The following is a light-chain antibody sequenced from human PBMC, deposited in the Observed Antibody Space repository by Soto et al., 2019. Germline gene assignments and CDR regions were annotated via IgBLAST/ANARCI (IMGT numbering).Light chain of an antibody. Sequence: DIQMTQSPSSLSASVGDTVTITCRASQSISVHLNWYQQKPGKVPKLLIYAASNLQSGVPSRFSGSGSETYFALTISSLQPEDFATYYWHQSYTTPYTFGQGTKLEIK. CDR1: QSISVH. CDR3: HQSYTTPYT. V-gene: IGKV1-39*01. CDR2: AAS. J-gene: IGKJ2*01.